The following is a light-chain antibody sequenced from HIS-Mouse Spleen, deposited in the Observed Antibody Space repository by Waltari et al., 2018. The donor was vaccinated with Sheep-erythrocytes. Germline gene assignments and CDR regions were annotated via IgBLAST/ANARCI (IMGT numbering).Light chain of an antibody. Sequence: DIQITQSPSSLSVSVGDRVTITCRASQSISIYLNWYQQKPGKAPKLLIYAASSLQSGVPSRFSSSGSGSDFTLNISSLQPEDFATYYCQQSYSTPPAFGGGTKVEIK. CDR2: AAS. J-gene: IGKJ4*01. CDR3: QQSYSTPPA. V-gene: IGKV1-39*01. CDR1: QSISIY.